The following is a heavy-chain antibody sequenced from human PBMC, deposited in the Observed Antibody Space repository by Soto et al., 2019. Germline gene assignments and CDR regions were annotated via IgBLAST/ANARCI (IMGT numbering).Heavy chain of an antibody. CDR2: MNPNSGNT. Sequence: GASVKVSCKASGYTFTSYDINWVRQATGQGHEWMGWMNPNSGNTGYAQKFQGRVTMTRNTSISTAYMELSSLRSEDTAVYYCARGPTRRYCSGGSCYSRVAFDIWGQGTMVTVSS. V-gene: IGHV1-8*01. CDR1: GYTFTSYD. CDR3: ARGPTRRYCSGGSCYSRVAFDI. J-gene: IGHJ3*02. D-gene: IGHD2-15*01.